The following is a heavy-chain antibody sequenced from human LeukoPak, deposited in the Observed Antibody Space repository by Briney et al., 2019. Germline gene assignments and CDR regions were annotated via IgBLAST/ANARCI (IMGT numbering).Heavy chain of an antibody. CDR3: AKGALEWTYYFDF. CDR1: GLTFSSYA. J-gene: IGHJ4*02. CDR2: ISGSAGTT. D-gene: IGHD3-3*01. V-gene: IGHV3-23*01. Sequence: GGSLRLSCAVSGLTFSSYAMTWVRQAPGKGLECISAISGSAGTTYYADSVKGRFTISRDNSKNTLSLQMSSLRAEDTAVYYCAKGALEWTYYFDFWGQGTLVTVSS.